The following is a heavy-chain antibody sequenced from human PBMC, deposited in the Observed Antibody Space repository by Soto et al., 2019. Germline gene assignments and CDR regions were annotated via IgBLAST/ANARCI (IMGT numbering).Heavy chain of an antibody. D-gene: IGHD6-13*01. V-gene: IGHV3-30*03. CDR3: ATVPSGSWPAWDY. CDR2: ISYDGSNK. Sequence: QVQLVESGGGVVQPGRSLRLSCAASGFTFSSYGMHWVRQAPGKGLEWVAVISYDGSNKYYADSVKGRFTISRDNSKNTLYLQMNSLRAEDTAVYYCATVPSGSWPAWDYWGQGTLVTVSS. J-gene: IGHJ4*02. CDR1: GFTFSSYG.